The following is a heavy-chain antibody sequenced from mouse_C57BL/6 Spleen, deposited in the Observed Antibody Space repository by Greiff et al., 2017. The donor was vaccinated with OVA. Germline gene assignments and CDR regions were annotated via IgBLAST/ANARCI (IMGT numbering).Heavy chain of an antibody. D-gene: IGHD3-3*01. J-gene: IGHJ4*01. Sequence: EVKLMESGGGLVQPGGSLSLSCAASGFTFTDYYMSWVRQPPGKALEWLGFIRNKANGYTTEYSASVKGRFTISRDNSQSILYLQMNALRAEDSATYYCARDGGDSSMDYWGQGTSVTVSS. CDR3: ARDGGDSSMDY. V-gene: IGHV7-3*01. CDR1: GFTFTDYY. CDR2: IRNKANGYTT.